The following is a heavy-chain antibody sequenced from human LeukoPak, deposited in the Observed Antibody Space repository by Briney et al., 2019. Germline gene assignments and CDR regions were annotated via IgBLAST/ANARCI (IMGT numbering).Heavy chain of an antibody. J-gene: IGHJ4*02. Sequence: GGSLRLSCAASGFTFSSYSMNWVRQAPGKGLEWVSSISSSSSYIYYADSVKGRFTISRDNAKNSLYLQMNSLRAEDTAVYYCARDLGGYSYGFDYWGQGTLVTVSS. V-gene: IGHV3-21*01. CDR1: GFTFSSYS. D-gene: IGHD5-18*01. CDR2: ISSSSSYI. CDR3: ARDLGGYSYGFDY.